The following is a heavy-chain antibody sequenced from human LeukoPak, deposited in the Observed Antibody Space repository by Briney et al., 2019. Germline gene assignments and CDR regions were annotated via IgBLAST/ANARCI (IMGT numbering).Heavy chain of an antibody. CDR3: ARHNHSPLAAGNQPLYFQH. CDR1: GGSISSYY. D-gene: IGHD6-13*01. V-gene: IGHV4-59*08. CDR2: IYYSGST. J-gene: IGHJ1*01. Sequence: SETLSLTCTVSGGSISSYYWSWLRQPPGKGLEWIGFIYYSGSTNYNPSLKSRVTISVDTSKNQFSLKLSSVTAADTAVYYCARHNHSPLAAGNQPLYFQHWGQGTLVTVSS.